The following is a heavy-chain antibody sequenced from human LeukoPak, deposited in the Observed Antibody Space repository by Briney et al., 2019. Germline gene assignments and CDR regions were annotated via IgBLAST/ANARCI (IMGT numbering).Heavy chain of an antibody. CDR1: GGNFNSYA. Sequence: GASVKVSCKASGGNFNSYAITWVRQAPGQGLEWMGRNIVIFGITNYAQRFQGRVTISADKSTSTAYMELSSLRSEDTAVYYCARDLPTYCSSASCFHGMDVWGQGTTVTVSS. CDR3: ARDLPTYCSSASCFHGMDV. CDR2: NIVIFGIT. D-gene: IGHD2-2*01. J-gene: IGHJ6*02. V-gene: IGHV1-69*04.